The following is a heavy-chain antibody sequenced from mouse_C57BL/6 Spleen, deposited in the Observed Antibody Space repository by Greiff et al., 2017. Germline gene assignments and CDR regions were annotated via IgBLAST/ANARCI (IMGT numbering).Heavy chain of an antibody. CDR1: GFTFSSYG. CDR2: ISSGGSYT. J-gene: IGHJ3*01. CDR3: ARHERGSSYPAWFAY. V-gene: IGHV5-6*01. D-gene: IGHD1-1*01. Sequence: EVKLVESGADLVKPGGSLKLSCAASGFTFSSYGMSWVRQTPDKRLEWVATISSGGSYTYYPDSVKGRFTISRDKAKNTLYLQLSSLKSEDTARYYCARHERGSSYPAWFAYWGQGTLVTVSA.